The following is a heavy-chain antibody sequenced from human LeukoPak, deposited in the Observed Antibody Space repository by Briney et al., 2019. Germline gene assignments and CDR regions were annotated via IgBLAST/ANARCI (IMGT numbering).Heavy chain of an antibody. CDR2: IGTAGDT. V-gene: IGHV3-13*01. J-gene: IGHJ3*02. Sequence: GGSLRLSCAASGFTFSSYDMHWVREGPGKGLEWVSGIGTAGDTYYPGSVKGRFTISRENAKNSLYLQMNSLRAGDTAVYYCARSFGEFGNGFDIWGQGTVVTVSS. CDR1: GFTFSSYD. D-gene: IGHD3-10*01. CDR3: ARSFGEFGNGFDI.